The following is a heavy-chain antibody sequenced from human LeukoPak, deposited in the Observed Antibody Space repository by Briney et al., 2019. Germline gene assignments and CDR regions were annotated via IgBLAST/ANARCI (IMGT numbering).Heavy chain of an antibody. CDR3: ARRAVVAAAGVWYFDL. V-gene: IGHV4-4*07. Sequence: PSETLSLTCTVSGGSISSYYWSWIRQPAGKGLEWIGRIYTSGSTNFNPSLKSRVTMSVDTSKNQFSLKLSSVTAADTAVCYCARRAVVAAAGVWYFDLWGRGTLVTVSS. D-gene: IGHD6-13*01. CDR1: GGSISSYY. CDR2: IYTSGST. J-gene: IGHJ2*01.